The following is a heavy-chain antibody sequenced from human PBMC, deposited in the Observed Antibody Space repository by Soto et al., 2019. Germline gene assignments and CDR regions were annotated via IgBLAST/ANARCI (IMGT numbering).Heavy chain of an antibody. J-gene: IGHJ4*02. CDR3: ARGLRFYGGDYYFDY. CDR2: IYYSGST. V-gene: IGHV4-30-4*01. CDR1: GGSISSGDYY. D-gene: IGHD2-21*01. Sequence: QVQLQESGPGLVKPSQTLSLTCTVSGGSISSGDYYWSWIRQPPGKGLEWIGYIYYSGSTYYNPSLKSRVTISVDTSKNQFSLKLSSVTAADTAVYYCARGLRFYGGDYYFDYWGQGTLVTVSS.